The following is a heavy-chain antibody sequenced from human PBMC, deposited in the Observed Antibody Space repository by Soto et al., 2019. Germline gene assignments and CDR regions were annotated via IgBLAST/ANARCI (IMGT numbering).Heavy chain of an antibody. CDR2: IIPMLGMS. CDR1: GDTFNFYT. V-gene: IGHV1-69*02. CDR3: ATNYGSGSTHFDY. J-gene: IGHJ4*02. Sequence: QVQLVQSGAEVKKPGSSVRVSCRASGDTFNFYTLSWVRQVPGHGPEWMGRIIPMLGMSDYAQKFQGRVTIMADKSTSTVYMNLSGLTCEDTAVYYCATNYGSGSTHFDYWGQGTLVTVSS. D-gene: IGHD3-10*01.